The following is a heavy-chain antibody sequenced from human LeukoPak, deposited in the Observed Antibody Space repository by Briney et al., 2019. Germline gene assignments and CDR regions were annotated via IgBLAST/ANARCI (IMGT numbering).Heavy chain of an antibody. CDR2: ISVYNDNA. V-gene: IGHV1-18*01. Sequence: ASVKVSCQASGYSFSNYVLTWVRQAPGQGVGWMGWISVYNDNAIYAQKFEGRVTITTDPSTSTGYMELRSLRFDDTAVYYCARSGPKDWALDYWGRGTLVSVSS. CDR1: GYSFSNYV. J-gene: IGHJ4*02. D-gene: IGHD1-14*01. CDR3: ARSGPKDWALDY.